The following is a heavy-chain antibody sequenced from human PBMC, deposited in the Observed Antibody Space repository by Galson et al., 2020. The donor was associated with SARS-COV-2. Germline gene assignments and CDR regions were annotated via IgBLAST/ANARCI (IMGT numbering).Heavy chain of an antibody. J-gene: IGHJ4*02. V-gene: IGHV3-48*01. CDR2: ISISGSLI. D-gene: IGHD2-15*01. CDR1: GFTFRSYS. CDR3: GRDTYALPHNY. Sequence: GESLKISCTASGFTFRSYSMNWVRQAPGKGLEWISYISISGSLIHYAESVEGRFTISSDNAKNSLYLQMNNLRAEDTAVYYCGRDTYALPHNYWGQGSLVTVSS.